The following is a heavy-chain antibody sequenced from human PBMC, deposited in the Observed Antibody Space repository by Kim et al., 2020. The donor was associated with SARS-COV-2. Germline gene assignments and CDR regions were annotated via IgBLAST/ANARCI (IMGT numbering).Heavy chain of an antibody. CDR1: GFIFSDSP. D-gene: IGHD3-16*01. Sequence: GGSLRLSCAASGFIFSDSPIHWVRQASGKGLKWVGRIRSKANGDATAFAASVQGRFTISRDDSKNTVYLQMNSLQAEDTAVYYCAVWGQATPAALDIWGQGTMVTVSS. V-gene: IGHV3-73*01. J-gene: IGHJ3*02. CDR3: AVWGQATPAALDI. CDR2: IRSKANGDAT.